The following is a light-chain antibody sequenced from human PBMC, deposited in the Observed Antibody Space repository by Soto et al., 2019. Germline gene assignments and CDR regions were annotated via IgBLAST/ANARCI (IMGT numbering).Light chain of an antibody. CDR3: SSYAGNSIYVV. J-gene: IGLJ2*01. CDR2: AVS. V-gene: IGLV2-8*01. Sequence: QSGLTQPPSASGSPGQSVTISCTGTSSDVGGYNYVSWYQQHPGKAPKLMIYAVSERPSGVPDRFSASKSGNTASLTVSGLQAEDEADYYCSSYAGNSIYVVFGGGTKVTVL. CDR1: SSDVGGYNY.